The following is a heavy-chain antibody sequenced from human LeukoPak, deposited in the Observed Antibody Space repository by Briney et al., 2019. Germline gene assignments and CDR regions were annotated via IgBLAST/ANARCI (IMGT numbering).Heavy chain of an antibody. CDR2: ISGSGGTT. CDR1: GFTFSSYT. Sequence: GGTLRLSCAASGFTFSSYTMSWVRQAPGKGLEWVAAISGSGGTTYYTDSVKGRFTISRDHSKNTLYLQMNRLRPEDAAVYYCAKAPVTTCRGAYCYPFDYWGQGTLVTVSS. CDR3: AKAPVTTCRGAYCYPFDY. V-gene: IGHV3-23*01. J-gene: IGHJ4*02. D-gene: IGHD2-21*01.